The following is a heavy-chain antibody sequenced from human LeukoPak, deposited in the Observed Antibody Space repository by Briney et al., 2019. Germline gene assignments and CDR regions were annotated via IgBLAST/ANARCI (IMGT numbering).Heavy chain of an antibody. CDR1: GFTFSNYW. CDR2: IKQDGSEK. V-gene: IGHV3-7*05. J-gene: IGHJ5*02. CDR3: ARASDPWLQLT. Sequence: GGSLRLSCAASGFTFSNYWMIWVRQAPGKGLEWVGNIKQDGSEKRYADSVRGRFTISRDNAQTSLYLQINSLRAEDTAVYYCARASDPWLQLTWGQGTLVTVSS. D-gene: IGHD5-24*01.